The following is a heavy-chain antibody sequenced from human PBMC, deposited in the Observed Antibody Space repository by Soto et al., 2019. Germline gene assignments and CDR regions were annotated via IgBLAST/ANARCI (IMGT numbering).Heavy chain of an antibody. V-gene: IGHV4-34*01. D-gene: IGHD1-26*01. CDR1: GGSFSDHY. CDR2: VNHRGST. CDR3: ARGISSKVGDQGDAPDKYYFDS. J-gene: IGHJ4*02. Sequence: KASETLSLTCAVYGGSFSDHYWTWIRQPPGKGLEWVGEVNHRGSTNCNPSLKSRVTISEDSSKNQFSLKLRSVTAADTAVYYCARGISSKVGDQGDAPDKYYFDSWGRGTLVTVSS.